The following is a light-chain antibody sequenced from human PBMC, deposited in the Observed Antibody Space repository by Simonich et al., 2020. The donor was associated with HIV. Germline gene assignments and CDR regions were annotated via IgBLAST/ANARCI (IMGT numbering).Light chain of an antibody. CDR2: KDD. V-gene: IGLV3-1*01. Sequence: SYELTQPPSMSVSPGQTASITCSGAKLGEKFACWYQKKPGQSLVLVIYKDDKRLSGIPGRFSGSRSGNTATLTISGAQATDEAVYYCQAWDRGTVVFGGGTKLTVL. CDR1: KLGEKF. CDR3: QAWDRGTVV. J-gene: IGLJ3*02.